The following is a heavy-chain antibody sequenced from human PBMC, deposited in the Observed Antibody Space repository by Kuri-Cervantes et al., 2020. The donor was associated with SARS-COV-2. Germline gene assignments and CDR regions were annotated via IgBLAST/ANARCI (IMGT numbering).Heavy chain of an antibody. D-gene: IGHD2-2*03. CDR2: IRYDGSNQ. CDR1: GFTFSSYG. J-gene: IGHJ6*03. CDR3: ARDGYCSSTSCYSYYCYMDV. V-gene: IGHV3-30*02. Sequence: GGSLRLSCVTSGFTFSSYGMHWVRQAPGKGLEWVTFIRYDGSNQYYGDSVKGRFTISRDSSKNTLYLQMNSLRAEDTAVYYCARDGYCSSTSCYSYYCYMDVWGKGTTVTVSS.